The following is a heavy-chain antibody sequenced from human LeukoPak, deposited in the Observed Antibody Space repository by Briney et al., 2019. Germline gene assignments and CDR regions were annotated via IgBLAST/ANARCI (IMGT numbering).Heavy chain of an antibody. CDR2: IYYSGSS. V-gene: IGHV4-59*08. Sequence: SETLSLTCAVSGGSIISYYWSWIRQSPGKGLEWIGYIYYSGSSNYNPSLESRVTMSVDTSKNKFTLKLSSVTAADTAVYYCARNAAVATSRSWFDPWGQGSLVTVSS. CDR3: ARNAAVATSRSWFDP. J-gene: IGHJ5*02. D-gene: IGHD6-19*01. CDR1: GGSIISYY.